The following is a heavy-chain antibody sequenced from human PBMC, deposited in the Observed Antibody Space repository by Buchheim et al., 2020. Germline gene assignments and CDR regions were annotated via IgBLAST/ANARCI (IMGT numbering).Heavy chain of an antibody. Sequence: QVQLVESGGGVVQPGRSLRLSCAASGFSFSRYAMHWVRQAPGKGLEWVAVISSDGRNKYNGDSVKGRFTISRDNSKNTLSLQMDSLRPEDMAVYYCVRDQGYWGQGTL. CDR1: GFSFSRYA. V-gene: IGHV3-30*01. CDR2: ISSDGRNK. CDR3: VRDQGY. J-gene: IGHJ4*02.